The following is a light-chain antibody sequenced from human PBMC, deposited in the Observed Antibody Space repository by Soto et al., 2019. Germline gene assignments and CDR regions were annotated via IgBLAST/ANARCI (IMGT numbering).Light chain of an antibody. J-gene: IGKJ1*01. CDR2: GAS. CDR3: QQYGTSSRS. CDR1: QSVTGSY. Sequence: EIVLTQSPGTLSLSPGDRATLSCRASQSVTGSYLAWYQHKHGQAPSPLIYGASSRATGIPNRFSGSGSGTGLTLTIIGLEPEDCPVYYGQQYGTSSRSFGQGTKVEIK. V-gene: IGKV3-20*01.